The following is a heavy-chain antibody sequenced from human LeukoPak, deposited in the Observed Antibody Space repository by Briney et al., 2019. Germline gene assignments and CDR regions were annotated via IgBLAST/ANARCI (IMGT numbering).Heavy chain of an antibody. Sequence: SETLSLTCTVSGGSISSSSYYWGWIRQPPGKGLEWIGSIYYSGSTYYNPSLKSRVTISVDTSKNQFSLKLSSVTAADTAVYYCARDPGYGGLRLHAFDIWGQGTMVTVSS. D-gene: IGHD5-12*01. CDR3: ARDPGYGGLRLHAFDI. CDR1: GGSISSSSYY. V-gene: IGHV4-39*07. J-gene: IGHJ3*02. CDR2: IYYSGST.